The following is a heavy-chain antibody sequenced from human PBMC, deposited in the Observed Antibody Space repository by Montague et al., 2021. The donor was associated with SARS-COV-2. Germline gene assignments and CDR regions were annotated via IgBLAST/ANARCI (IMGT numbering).Heavy chain of an antibody. CDR3: ARAGDFGYGSGSYAGGFDY. CDR2: ISSSGSTM. J-gene: IGHJ4*02. D-gene: IGHD3-10*01. Sequence: SLRLSCAASGFTFSSYEMSWVRQAPGKGLEWVSYISSSGSTMYYADSVRGRFTISRDNAKNSLYLQMNSLRAEDTAVYYCARAGDFGYGSGSYAGGFDYWGQGTLVTVSS. CDR1: GFTFSSYE. V-gene: IGHV3-48*03.